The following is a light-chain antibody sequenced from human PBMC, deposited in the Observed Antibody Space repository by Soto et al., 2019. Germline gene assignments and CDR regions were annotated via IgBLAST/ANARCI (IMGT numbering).Light chain of an antibody. CDR2: AES. V-gene: IGKV1-9*01. CDR3: QQYNSYKT. Sequence: DIQLTQSPSFLSASVGDRVTITCRASQGIAGSLAWYQQKPGKPPKLLIYAESTLQSGVPSRFSGSGSGTRGTLTISSLQPDDFATYYCQQYNSYKTFGQGAKVDIK. CDR1: QGIAGS. J-gene: IGKJ1*01.